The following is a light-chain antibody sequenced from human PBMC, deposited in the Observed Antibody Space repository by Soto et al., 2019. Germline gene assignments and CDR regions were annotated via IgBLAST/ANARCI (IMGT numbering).Light chain of an antibody. J-gene: IGKJ3*01. CDR1: QRIGSY. V-gene: IGKV3-11*01. CDR2: DAS. CDR3: QQRSNSPFT. Sequence: EIVLTQSPGTVSLSPGERATLSCRASQRIGSYLVWYQQKPGQAPRLLMYDASKRAPGIPARFEGSGSGTDFTLTISSLEAEDFAVYYCQQRSNSPFTFGPGTKVDMK.